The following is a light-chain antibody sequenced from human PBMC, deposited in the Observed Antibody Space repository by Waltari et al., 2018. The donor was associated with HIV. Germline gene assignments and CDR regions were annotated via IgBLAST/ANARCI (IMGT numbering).Light chain of an antibody. V-gene: IGLV3-1*01. CDR1: KLGHMY. CDR2: QDN. Sequence: SYELTQPPSVSVSPGQTASVTCPGSKLGHMYSWWYLQKPGQSPVLVIYQDNKRPSGIPERFAGSNSGNTATLTISGTQAMDEADYYCQAWDSGTGVVFGGGTKLTVL. CDR3: QAWDSGTGVV. J-gene: IGLJ2*01.